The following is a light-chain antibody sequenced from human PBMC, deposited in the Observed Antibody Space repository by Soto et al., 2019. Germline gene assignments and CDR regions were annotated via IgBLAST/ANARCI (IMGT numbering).Light chain of an antibody. CDR2: GVS. CDR1: NSDVGGYNY. CDR3: ASYVHTDTGV. V-gene: IGLV2-11*01. J-gene: IGLJ3*02. Sequence: QSVLTQPRSVSGSPGQSVTISCTGTNSDVGGYNYVSWYQQYPGKAPKLMISGVSERPSGVPDRFSGSKSGNTASLTISGPRAEEGDDYYCASYVHTDTGVFAGGPTLTAL.